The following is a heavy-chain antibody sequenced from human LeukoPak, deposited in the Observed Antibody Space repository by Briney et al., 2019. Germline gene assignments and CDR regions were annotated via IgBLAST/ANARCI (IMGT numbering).Heavy chain of an antibody. CDR3: TSDIRRELSQVDN. CDR2: IKSKADGGTT. Sequence: GGSLRLSCEASGFTFGTFWMSWVRQAPGKGLEWVGRIKSKADGGTTDHAASVKGRFTISRDDSKNMLYLQMNSLTTEDTAVYYCTSDIRRELSQVDNWGQGTLVTVSS. J-gene: IGHJ4*02. CDR1: GFTFGTFW. V-gene: IGHV3-15*01. D-gene: IGHD1-26*01.